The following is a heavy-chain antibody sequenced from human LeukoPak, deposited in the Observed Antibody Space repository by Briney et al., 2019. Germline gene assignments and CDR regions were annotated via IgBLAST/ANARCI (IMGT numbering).Heavy chain of an antibody. J-gene: IGHJ4*02. CDR2: INHSGST. CDR1: GGSISSHY. CDR3: ARGHCSGGSCYSPIDY. V-gene: IGHV4-34*01. Sequence: SETLSLTCTVSGGSISSHYWSWIRQPPGKGLEWIGEINHSGSTNYNPSLKSRVTISVDTSKNQFSLKLSSVTAADTAVYYCARGHCSGGSCYSPIDYWGQGTLVTVSS. D-gene: IGHD2-15*01.